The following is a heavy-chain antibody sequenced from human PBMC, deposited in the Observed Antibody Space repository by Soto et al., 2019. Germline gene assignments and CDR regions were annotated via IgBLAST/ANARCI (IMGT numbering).Heavy chain of an antibody. D-gene: IGHD5-18*01. V-gene: IGHV4-34*01. CDR1: GGSFSGDY. CDR2: INHSGST. CDR3: ARGLLTVDTAMVTDLDY. Sequence: PSETLSLTCAVYGGSFSGDYWSWIRQPPGKGLEWIGEINHSGSTNYNPSLKSRVTISVDTSKNQFSLKLSSVTAADTAVYYCARGLLTVDTAMVTDLDYWGQGTLVTVS. J-gene: IGHJ4*02.